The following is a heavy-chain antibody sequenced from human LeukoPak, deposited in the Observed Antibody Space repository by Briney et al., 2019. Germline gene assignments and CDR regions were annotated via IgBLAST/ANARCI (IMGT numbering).Heavy chain of an antibody. V-gene: IGHV4-59*01. CDR3: AASTSGWSILDY. J-gene: IGHJ4*02. CDR1: GGSISSYY. D-gene: IGHD6-19*01. Sequence: SETLSLTCTVSGGSISSYYWSWIRQPPGKGLEWIGYIYYSGSTNYNPSLKSRVTISVDTSKNQFSLKLSSVTAADTAVYYCAASTSGWSILDYWGQGTLVTVSS. CDR2: IYYSGST.